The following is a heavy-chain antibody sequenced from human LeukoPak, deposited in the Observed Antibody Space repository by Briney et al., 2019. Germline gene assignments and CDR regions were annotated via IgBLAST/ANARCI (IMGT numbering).Heavy chain of an antibody. J-gene: IGHJ4*02. CDR2: ISSSSSYI. CDR3: ARDPMATIGDYFDY. CDR1: GFSVSSKY. V-gene: IGHV3-21*01. Sequence: PGGSLRLSCAASGFSVSSKYMSWVRQAPGKGLEWVSSISSSSSYIYYADSVKGRFTISRDNAKNSLYLQMNSLRAEDTAVYYCARDPMATIGDYFDYWGQGTLVTVSS. D-gene: IGHD5-24*01.